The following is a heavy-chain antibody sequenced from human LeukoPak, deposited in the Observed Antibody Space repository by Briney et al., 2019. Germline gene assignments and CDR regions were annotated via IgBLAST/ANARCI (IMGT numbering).Heavy chain of an antibody. J-gene: IGHJ4*02. Sequence: GRSLRLSCAASGFTFSSYGMHRVRQAPGKGLEWVAVISYDGSNKYYADSVKGRFTISKDNSKNTLYLQMNSLRAEDTAVYYCAKGQWLVLFPDYWGQGTLVTVSS. CDR3: AKGQWLVLFPDY. CDR1: GFTFSSYG. V-gene: IGHV3-30*18. CDR2: ISYDGSNK. D-gene: IGHD6-19*01.